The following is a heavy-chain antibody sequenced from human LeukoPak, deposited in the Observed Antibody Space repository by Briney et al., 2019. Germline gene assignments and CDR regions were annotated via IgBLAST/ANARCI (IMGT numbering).Heavy chain of an antibody. J-gene: IGHJ6*02. D-gene: IGHD1-26*01. CDR1: GFTFSSYA. CDR2: ISYDGSNK. CDR3: ARDAGDSYGMDV. V-gene: IGHV3-30-3*01. Sequence: GGSLRLSCAASGFTFSSYAMHWVRQAPGKGLEWVAVISYDGSNKYYADSVKGRFTISRDNSKNTLYLQMNSLRAEDTALYHCARDAGDSYGMDVWGQGTTVTVSS.